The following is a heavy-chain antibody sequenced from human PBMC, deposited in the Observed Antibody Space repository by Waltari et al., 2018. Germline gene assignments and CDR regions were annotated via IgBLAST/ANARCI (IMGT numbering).Heavy chain of an antibody. CDR3: ARVGTVAGTGDY. Sequence: QVQLVESGGGVVQPGRSLRLSCAASGFTFSSYGMHWVRQAPGKGLEWLAVIWYDGSNKYYADSVKGRFTISRDNSKNTLYLQMNSLRAEDTAVYYCARVGTVAGTGDYWGQGTLVTVSS. D-gene: IGHD6-19*01. CDR1: GFTFSSYG. CDR2: IWYDGSNK. V-gene: IGHV3-33*01. J-gene: IGHJ4*02.